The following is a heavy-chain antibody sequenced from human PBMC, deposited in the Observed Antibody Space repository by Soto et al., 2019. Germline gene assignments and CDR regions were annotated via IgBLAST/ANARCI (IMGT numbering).Heavy chain of an antibody. V-gene: IGHV3-23*01. Sequence: EVQLLESGGGLAQPGGSLRLSCGASGFTFNKYAVAWIRQAPGKGLAWVSSTTSSGDVTYYADSVKGRFTVSRDDSKYTLYLQMNSLRAEDTATYYCAEYSTTGASRLFDYWGQGTLVTVSA. CDR1: GFTFNKYA. CDR3: AEYSTTGASRLFDY. CDR2: TTSSGDVT. D-gene: IGHD1-1*01. J-gene: IGHJ4*02.